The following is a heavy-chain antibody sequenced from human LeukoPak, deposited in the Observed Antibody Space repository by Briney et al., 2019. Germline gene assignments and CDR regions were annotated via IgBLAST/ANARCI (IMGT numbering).Heavy chain of an antibody. V-gene: IGHV4-30-4*08. Sequence: SETLSLTCTVSGGSISSGDYYWSWIRQPPGKGLEWIGYIYYSGSTYYNPSLKSRVTISVDTSKNQFSLKLSSVTAADTAVYYCARVTLVVSAATFDYWGQGTLVTVSS. CDR2: IYYSGST. J-gene: IGHJ4*02. D-gene: IGHD2-2*01. CDR3: ARVTLVVSAATFDY. CDR1: GGSISSGDYY.